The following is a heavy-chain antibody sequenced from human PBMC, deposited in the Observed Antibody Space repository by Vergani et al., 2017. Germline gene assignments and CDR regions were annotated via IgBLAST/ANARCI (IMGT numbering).Heavy chain of an antibody. J-gene: IGHJ6*02. D-gene: IGHD2-2*01. CDR3: ASGVRQDIVVVPAAWVWSDV. CDR2: ISSSGSTI. CDR1: GFTFSSYE. V-gene: IGHV3-48*03. Sequence: EVQLVESGGGLVQPGGSLRLSCAASGFTFSSYEMNWVRQAPGKGLEWVSYISSSGSTIYYADSVKGRFTISRDNAKNSLYLQMNSLRAEDTAVYYCASGVRQDIVVVPAAWVWSDVWGQGTTVTVSS.